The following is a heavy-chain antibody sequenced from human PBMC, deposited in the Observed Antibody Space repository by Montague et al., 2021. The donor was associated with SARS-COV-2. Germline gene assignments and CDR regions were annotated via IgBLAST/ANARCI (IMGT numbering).Heavy chain of an antibody. J-gene: IGHJ5*02. D-gene: IGHD2-15*01. Sequence: SETLSLTCTVSGGSVSSSGYYWSWIRQPPGKGLEWIGSIYFSGSSYYNPSLKSRVSISVDTSKNQFSLRLSSVTSADTAVYYCARHTRGGLVVAVPNWFDPWGQGTLVTVSS. V-gene: IGHV4-39*01. CDR2: IYFSGSS. CDR1: GGSVSSSGYY. CDR3: ARHTRGGLVVAVPNWFDP.